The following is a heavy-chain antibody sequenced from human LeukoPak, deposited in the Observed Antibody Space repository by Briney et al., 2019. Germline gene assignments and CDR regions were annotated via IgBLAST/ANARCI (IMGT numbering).Heavy chain of an antibody. CDR1: GFTFSSYS. J-gene: IGHJ3*02. CDR2: ISSSSSYI. V-gene: IGHV3-21*01. Sequence: GGPLRLSCAASGFTFSSYSMNWVRQAPGKGLEWVSSISSSSSYIYYADSVKGRFTISRDNAKNSLYLQMNSLRAEDTAVYYCARDSGSAAFDIWGQGTMVTVSS. CDR3: ARDSGSAAFDI. D-gene: IGHD3-10*01.